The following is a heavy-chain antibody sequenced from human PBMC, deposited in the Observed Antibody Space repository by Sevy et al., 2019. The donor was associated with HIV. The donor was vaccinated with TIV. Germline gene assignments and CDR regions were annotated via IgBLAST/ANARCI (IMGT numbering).Heavy chain of an antibody. CDR3: AKFHLKAADGSGSGLAAFDI. CDR1: GFTFSSYA. Sequence: GGCLRLSCAASGFTFSSYAMSWVRQAPGKGLEWISAISGSGGSTYYADSVKGRFTISRDNSKNRLYLQMNSLRAEDTAVYYCAKFHLKAADGSGSGLAAFDIWGQGTMVTVSS. CDR2: ISGSGGST. V-gene: IGHV3-23*01. J-gene: IGHJ3*02. D-gene: IGHD3-10*01.